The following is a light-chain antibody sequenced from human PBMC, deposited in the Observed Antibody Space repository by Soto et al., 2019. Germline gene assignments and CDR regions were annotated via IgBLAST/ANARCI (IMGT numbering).Light chain of an antibody. CDR1: QSVSSSY. J-gene: IGKJ1*01. V-gene: IGKV3-20*01. Sequence: ENVLTQSPGTLSLSPGERATLSCRASQSVSSSYLGWYQQKPGQAPRLLIYGASSRATGIPDRFSGSGSGTDFALTISRLEPEDFAVYYCQQSGSSPWTFGQGTKVEIK. CDR3: QQSGSSPWT. CDR2: GAS.